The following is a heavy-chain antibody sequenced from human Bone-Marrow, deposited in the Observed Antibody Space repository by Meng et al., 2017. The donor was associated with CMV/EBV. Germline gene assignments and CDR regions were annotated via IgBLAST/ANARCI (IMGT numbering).Heavy chain of an antibody. CDR2: ISAYNGNT. CDR1: GYTFTSYG. V-gene: IGHV1-18*01. D-gene: IGHD2-2*01. Sequence: ASVKVSCKSSGYTFTSYGISWVRQAPGQGLEWMGWISAYNGNTNYAQKLQGRVTMTTDTSTSTAYMELRNLRSDYTAVYYCARDTDGLGSPISYYYYGMDVWGQGTTVTVSS. CDR3: ARDTDGLGSPISYYYYGMDV. J-gene: IGHJ6*02.